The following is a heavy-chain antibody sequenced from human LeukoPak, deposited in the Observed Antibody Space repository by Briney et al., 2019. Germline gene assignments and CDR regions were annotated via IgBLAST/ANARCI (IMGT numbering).Heavy chain of an antibody. CDR1: GYTFTTYA. D-gene: IGHD3-22*01. J-gene: IGHJ4*02. Sequence: ASVKVSCKASGYTFTTYAMHWVRQAPGQSLEWMGWISGGNGNTKYSQKFQGRVTITRDTSASKAYMELSSLRSEDTAVYYCARPTAGYYDSSGFFDYWGQGTLVTVSS. V-gene: IGHV1-3*01. CDR2: ISGGNGNT. CDR3: ARPTAGYYDSSGFFDY.